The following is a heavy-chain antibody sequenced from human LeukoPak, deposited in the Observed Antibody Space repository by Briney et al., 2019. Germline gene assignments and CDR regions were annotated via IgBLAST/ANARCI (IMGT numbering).Heavy chain of an antibody. D-gene: IGHD2-15*01. V-gene: IGHV3-23*01. CDR3: AKVGYCSGGSCYRSFDY. J-gene: IGHJ4*02. Sequence: GGSLRLSCAASGFTFSSYAINWLRQAPGKGLEWVSAISGSGGSTYYADSVKGRFTISRDNSKNTLYLQMNSLRAEDTAVYYCAKVGYCSGGSCYRSFDYWGQGTLVTVSS. CDR2: ISGSGGST. CDR1: GFTFSSYA.